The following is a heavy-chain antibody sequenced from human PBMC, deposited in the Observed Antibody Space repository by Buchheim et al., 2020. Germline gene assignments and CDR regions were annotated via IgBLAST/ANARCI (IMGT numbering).Heavy chain of an antibody. D-gene: IGHD3-10*01. CDR2: INHGGST. Sequence: QVHLQQWGAGLLKPSETLSLTCAVYGGSFSGYYWSWIRQPPGNGLEWIGEINHGGSTNYNPSLKSRVTISVDTSKNQFSLKLSSVTAADSAVYYCGRYYRHPAILRGWFDPWGQGTL. CDR3: GRYYRHPAILRGWFDP. V-gene: IGHV4-34*01. J-gene: IGHJ5*02. CDR1: GGSFSGYY.